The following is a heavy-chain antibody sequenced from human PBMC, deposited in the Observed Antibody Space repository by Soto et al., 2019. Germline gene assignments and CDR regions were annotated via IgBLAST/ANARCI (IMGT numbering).Heavy chain of an antibody. V-gene: IGHV4-30-4*01. D-gene: IGHD4-17*01. Sequence: QVQLQESGPGLVKPSQTLSLTCTVSGGSITSGDYYWSWIRQPPGKGLEWIGYIYYSGSTYYNPSLKSRVTTSLDTSKNQFSLKLSSVTAADTAVYYCARGRGDGDYVAVNWFDPWGQGTLVTVSS. CDR3: ARGRGDGDYVAVNWFDP. CDR1: GGSITSGDYY. CDR2: IYYSGST. J-gene: IGHJ5*02.